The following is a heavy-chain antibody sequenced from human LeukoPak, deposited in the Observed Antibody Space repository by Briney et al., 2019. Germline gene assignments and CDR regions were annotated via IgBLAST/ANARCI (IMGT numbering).Heavy chain of an antibody. J-gene: IGHJ4*02. V-gene: IGHV2-5*02. CDR1: GFSLNTRGVG. CDR3: AHRKNYYDSSVFDN. Sequence: SGPTLVNPTQTLTLTCTFSGFSLNTRGVGVGWIRQPPGRALEWLALIYWDDDRRYSPSLKSRLAITKDTSKNQVVLTMTNMDPVDTATYFCAHRKNYYDSSVFDNWGQGTLVTVSS. D-gene: IGHD3-22*01. CDR2: IYWDDDR.